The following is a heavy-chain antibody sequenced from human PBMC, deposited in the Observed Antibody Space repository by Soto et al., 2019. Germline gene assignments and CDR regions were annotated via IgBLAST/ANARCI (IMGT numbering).Heavy chain of an antibody. J-gene: IGHJ4*02. Sequence: PGGSLRLSCAASGFTFSSYAMSWVRQAPGKGLEWVSAISGSGGSTYYADSVKGRFTISRDNSKNTLYLQMNSLRAEDTAVYYCAKDWTPNCSGGSCYPGAYYWGQGTLVTVSS. V-gene: IGHV3-23*01. D-gene: IGHD2-15*01. CDR1: GFTFSSYA. CDR3: AKDWTPNCSGGSCYPGAYY. CDR2: ISGSGGST.